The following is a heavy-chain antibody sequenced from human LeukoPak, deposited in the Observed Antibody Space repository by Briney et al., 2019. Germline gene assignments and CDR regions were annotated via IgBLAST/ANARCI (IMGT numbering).Heavy chain of an antibody. CDR2: ISSSSSYI. V-gene: IGHV3-21*01. Sequence: GGSLRLSCAASGFTFSSYSMNWVRQAPGKGLAWVSSISSSSSYISYADSVKGRFTISRDNAKNSLYLQMNSLRAEDTAVYYCARENVAAGDYWGQGTLVTVSP. D-gene: IGHD6-13*01. J-gene: IGHJ4*02. CDR3: ARENVAAGDY. CDR1: GFTFSSYS.